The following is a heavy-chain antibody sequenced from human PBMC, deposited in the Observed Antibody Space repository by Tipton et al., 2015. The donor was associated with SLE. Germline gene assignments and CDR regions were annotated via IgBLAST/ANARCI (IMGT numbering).Heavy chain of an antibody. V-gene: IGHV4-59*01. CDR2: ISNSGST. CDR1: GTSISRFY. CDR3: ARGGDRGDGDYEEPALDP. D-gene: IGHD4-17*01. Sequence: TLSLTCTVSGTSISRFYLNWIRQSPGKGLEWIGYISNSGSTNYNPSLKSRVTISVDTSKNQFSLNLYSVTAADTAVYYCARGGDRGDGDYEEPALDPWGRGLWVTV. J-gene: IGHJ5*02.